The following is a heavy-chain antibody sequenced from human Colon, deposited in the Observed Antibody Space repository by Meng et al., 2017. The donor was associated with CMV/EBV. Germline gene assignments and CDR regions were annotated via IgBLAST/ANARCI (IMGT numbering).Heavy chain of an antibody. V-gene: IGHV6-1*01. D-gene: IGHD1-26*01. CDR2: TYYRSESYN. CDR1: GDSYSRINGA. J-gene: IGHJ4*02. Sequence: QHQQAGAGMGKSAQAFSDTCTSFGDSYSRINGAWNWIWKSPSRCFKWLGRTYYRSESYNDYALSVKSRISVNVDTTKHHLSRHLNFVTPEDTAVYNWAYLVDLPPVCWGQGTLVTVSS. CDR3: AYLVDLPPVC.